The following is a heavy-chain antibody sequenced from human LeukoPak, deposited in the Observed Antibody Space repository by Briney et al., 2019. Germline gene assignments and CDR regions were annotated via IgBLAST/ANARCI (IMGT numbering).Heavy chain of an antibody. V-gene: IGHV1-2*02. CDR3: ARVGRRDDYRLRAATAGPFDY. D-gene: IGHD4-4*01. J-gene: IGHJ4*02. CDR2: INPNSGGT. Sequence: GASVKVSCKASGYTFTGYYMHWVRQAPGQGLEWMGWINPNSGGTNYAQKFQGRVTMTRDTSISTAYMELSRLRSDDTAVYYCARVGRRDDYRLRAATAGPFDYWGQGTLVTVSS. CDR1: GYTFTGYY.